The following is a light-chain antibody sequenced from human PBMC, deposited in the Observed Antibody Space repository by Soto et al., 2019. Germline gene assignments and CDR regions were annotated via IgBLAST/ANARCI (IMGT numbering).Light chain of an antibody. V-gene: IGKV3-20*01. J-gene: IGKJ1*01. CDR2: GAS. Sequence: EIVLTQSTATLSLSPGERATLSCRASQSVGSSYLAWYQQKPGQPPRLLIYGASRRATGIADWFSGRGWGNDFMLSISRLAAEDFVVYYWQHDDRPRTFGQGTKVDIK. CDR1: QSVGSSY. CDR3: QHDDRPRT.